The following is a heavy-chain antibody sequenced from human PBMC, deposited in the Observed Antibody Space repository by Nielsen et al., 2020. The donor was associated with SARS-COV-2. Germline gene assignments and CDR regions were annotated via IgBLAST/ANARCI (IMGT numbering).Heavy chain of an antibody. V-gene: IGHV4-30-2*01. Sequence: SETLPLTCAVSGGSISSGGYSWSWIRQPPGKGLEWIVYIYHSGRTYYNPSLKSRVTISVDRSKNQFSLKLSSVTAADTAVYYCARGGRITFGGADDAFDIWGQGTMVTVSS. CDR1: GGSISSGGYS. D-gene: IGHD3-16*01. J-gene: IGHJ3*02. CDR2: IYHSGRT. CDR3: ARGGRITFGGADDAFDI.